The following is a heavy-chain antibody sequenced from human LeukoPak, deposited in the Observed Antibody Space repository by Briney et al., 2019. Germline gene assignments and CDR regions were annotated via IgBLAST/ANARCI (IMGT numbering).Heavy chain of an antibody. V-gene: IGHV4-59*11. J-gene: IGHJ4*02. Sequence: SETLSLTCTVSGGSLSNHYWSWVRLPPGKALEWIGYISDSGATLSNPSLESRVTISVDRSNNQFSLKLSSVTAADTAIYYCARDTYYTSGTYYIDYFYSWAQGTLVTVSS. CDR3: ARDTYYTSGTYYIDYFYS. D-gene: IGHD3-10*01. CDR2: ISDSGAT. CDR1: GGSLSNHY.